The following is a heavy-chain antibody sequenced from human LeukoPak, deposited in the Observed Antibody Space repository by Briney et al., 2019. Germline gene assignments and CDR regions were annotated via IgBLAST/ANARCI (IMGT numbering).Heavy chain of an antibody. CDR2: ISGSGRDT. CDR1: GFTFSSYW. Sequence: GGSLRLPCAASGFTFSSYWMSWVRQAPGKGLEWVSIISGSGRDTYYADSVKGRSTISRDNSKNTLYLQMNSLRVEDTAVYYCASVREWELRGALDYWGQGILVTVSS. D-gene: IGHD1-26*01. CDR3: ASVREWELRGALDY. J-gene: IGHJ4*02. V-gene: IGHV3-23*01.